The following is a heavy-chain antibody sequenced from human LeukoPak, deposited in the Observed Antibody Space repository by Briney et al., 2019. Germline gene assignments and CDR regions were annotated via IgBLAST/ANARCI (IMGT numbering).Heavy chain of an antibody. CDR3: ARDAVGATRRDNFDY. D-gene: IGHD1-26*01. CDR1: GGSISSSY. J-gene: IGHJ4*02. CDR2: IYYSGST. V-gene: IGHV4-59*01. Sequence: SETLSLTCTVSGGSISSSYWSWIRQPPGKGLEWIGYIYYSGSTNNNPSLKSRVTMSLDTSKNQFSLKLSSVTAADTAVYYCARDAVGATRRDNFDYWGQGTLVTVSS.